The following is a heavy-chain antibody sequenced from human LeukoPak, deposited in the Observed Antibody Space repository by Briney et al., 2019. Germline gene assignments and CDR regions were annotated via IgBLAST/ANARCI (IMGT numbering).Heavy chain of an antibody. J-gene: IGHJ4*02. CDR2: INHSGST. V-gene: IGHV4-34*01. CDR3: ARHRAIAAAGRFVRGHDY. Sequence: SESLSLTCAVYGGSFSGYYWSWIRQPPGKGLEWIGEINHSGSTNYNPSLKSRVTISVDTSKNQFSLKLSSVTAADTAVYYCARHRAIAAAGRFVRGHDYWGQGTLVTVSS. CDR1: GGSFSGYY. D-gene: IGHD6-13*01.